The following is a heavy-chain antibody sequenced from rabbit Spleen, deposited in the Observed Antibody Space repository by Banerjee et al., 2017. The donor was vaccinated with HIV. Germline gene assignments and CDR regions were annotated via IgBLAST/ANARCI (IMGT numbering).Heavy chain of an antibody. CDR2: IYTGSSGST. CDR3: ARGGVAYSGNIGYYPYAGMDL. CDR1: GFDFNSDYD. Sequence: QSLEESGGDLVQPGASLILTCTASGFDFNSDYDMCWVRQAPGKGLEWIACIYTGSSGSTYYASWAKGRFTISKTSSTSVTLQMTSLTVADTATYFCARGGVAYSGNIGYYPYAGMDLWGPGTLVTVS. V-gene: IGHV1S40*01. D-gene: IGHD1-1*01. J-gene: IGHJ6*01.